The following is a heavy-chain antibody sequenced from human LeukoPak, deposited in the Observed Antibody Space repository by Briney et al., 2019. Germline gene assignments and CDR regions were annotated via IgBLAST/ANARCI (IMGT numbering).Heavy chain of an antibody. J-gene: IGHJ4*02. CDR1: GFTFSSYS. CDR3: ARLRFLEWINRGYFDY. D-gene: IGHD3-3*01. CDR2: ISSSSSYI. Sequence: GGSLRLSCAASGFTFSSYSMNWVRQAPGKGLEWVSSISSSSSYIYYANSVKGRFTISRDNAKNSLYLQMNRLRAEDTAVYYCARLRFLEWINRGYFDYWGQGTLVTVSS. V-gene: IGHV3-21*01.